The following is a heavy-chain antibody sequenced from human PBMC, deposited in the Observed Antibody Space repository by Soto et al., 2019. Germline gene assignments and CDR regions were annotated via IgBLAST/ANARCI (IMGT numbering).Heavy chain of an antibody. CDR2: ISAYNDNT. J-gene: IGHJ3*02. V-gene: IGHV1-18*01. CDR1: GYTFSSYP. D-gene: IGHD2-15*01. Sequence: ASVKVSCKPSGYTFSSYPISWVRQAPGQGLEWMGWISAYNDNTNYVQKLQGRVTMTTDTSTSTAYMELRSLRSDDTAVYYCARGTGGNWAAFDIWGQGTMVTVSS. CDR3: ARGTGGNWAAFDI.